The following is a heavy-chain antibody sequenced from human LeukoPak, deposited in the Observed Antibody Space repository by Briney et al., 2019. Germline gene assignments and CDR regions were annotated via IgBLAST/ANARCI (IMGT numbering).Heavy chain of an antibody. V-gene: IGHV3-23*01. Sequence: GGSLGLPFVPLDLPFSSLPLAWSRRAPGGGLGGASGLPAIDGRTYYADSVRGRFTISRDNSKNTVYLQLNSLRAGDTAIYYCTKDRRGPAAGTWYFDSWGQGALVTVSS. CDR2: LPAIDGRT. D-gene: IGHD6-13*01. J-gene: IGHJ4*02. CDR3: TKDRRGPAAGTWYFDS. CDR1: DLPFSSLP.